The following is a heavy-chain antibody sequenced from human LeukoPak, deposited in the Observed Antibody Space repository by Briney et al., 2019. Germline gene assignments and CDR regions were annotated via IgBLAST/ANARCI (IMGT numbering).Heavy chain of an antibody. V-gene: IGHV3-7*01. CDR1: GFAFSSYW. J-gene: IGHJ4*02. D-gene: IGHD4-23*01. CDR3: ARAIGKSEGY. CDR2: IKQDGSEK. Sequence: GGSLRLSCAASGFAFSSYWMTWVRQAPGKGLEWVANIKQDGSEKYYVDSVKGRFTISRDNAKSSLYLQMESLRAEDTAVYYCARAIGKSEGYWGQGTLVTVSS.